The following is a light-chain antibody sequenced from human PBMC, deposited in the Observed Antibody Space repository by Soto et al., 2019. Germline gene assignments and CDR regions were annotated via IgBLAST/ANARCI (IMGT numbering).Light chain of an antibody. CDR3: SSYTTSNTQV. J-gene: IGLJ3*02. CDR2: DVS. V-gene: IGLV2-14*01. Sequence: QSALPQPASVSGSPGQSITISCTGTSSDVGTYNYVSWYQHRPGKAPKLMIYDVSYRPSGVSNRFSGSKSANTASLTISGLQAEDEADYYGSSYTTSNTQVVGGGNKLPVL. CDR1: SSDVGTYNY.